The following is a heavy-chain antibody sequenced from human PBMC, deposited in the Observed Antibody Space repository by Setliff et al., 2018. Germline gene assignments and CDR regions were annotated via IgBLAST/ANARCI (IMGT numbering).Heavy chain of an antibody. Sequence: PSETLSLTCTVSGGSISSGGYYWSWIRQHPGKGLEWIGYIYYSGSTNYNPPRKSRVTLSLDTSKNQFSLELSSVTAADTAMYYCARENGYCSGGACYFMFDYWGQGTLVTVSS. CDR3: ARENGYCSGGACYFMFDY. CDR2: IYYSGST. D-gene: IGHD2-15*01. CDR1: GGSISSGGYY. V-gene: IGHV4-61*08. J-gene: IGHJ4*02.